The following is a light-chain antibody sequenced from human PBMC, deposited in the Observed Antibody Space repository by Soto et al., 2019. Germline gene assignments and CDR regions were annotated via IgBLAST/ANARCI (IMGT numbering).Light chain of an antibody. V-gene: IGLV1-40*01. J-gene: IGLJ1*01. CDR3: QYYDSSLSSYV. CDR1: SSDVGGYNY. Sequence: QSALTQPASVSGSPGQSITISCTGTSSDVGGYNYVSWYQQLPGTAPKLLIYGNNNRPSGVPDRFSGSKSDTSASLAITGLQAEDEADFYCQYYDSSLSSYVFGTGTKLTVL. CDR2: GNN.